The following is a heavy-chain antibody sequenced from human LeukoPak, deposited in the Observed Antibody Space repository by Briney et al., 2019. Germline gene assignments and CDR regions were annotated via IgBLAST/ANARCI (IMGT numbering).Heavy chain of an antibody. V-gene: IGHV4-34*01. J-gene: IGHJ3*02. CDR3: ARGRRFRDAFDT. D-gene: IGHD3-3*01. CDR2: INHSGST. CDR1: GGSFSGYY. Sequence: SETLSLTCAVYGGSFSGYYWRWIRQPPGKGLEWIGEINHSGSTNYNPSLKSRVTISVDTSKNQFSLKLSSVTAADTAVYYCARGRRFRDAFDTWGQGTMVTVSS.